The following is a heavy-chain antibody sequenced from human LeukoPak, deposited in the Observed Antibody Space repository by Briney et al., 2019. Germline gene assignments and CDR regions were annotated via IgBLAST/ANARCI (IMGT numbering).Heavy chain of an antibody. V-gene: IGHV1-18*01. J-gene: IGHJ4*02. CDR1: TSR. CDR3: ARRGGRFDW. D-gene: IGHD3-10*01. CDR2: IGTYGGDT. Sequence: ASVKVSCKATSRISWVRQAPGQGLEWMGWIGTYGGDTYYAQKFQGRITVTTDTSTSTVYMELRNLRSDDTAFYYCARRGGRFDWWGQGTLVTVSS.